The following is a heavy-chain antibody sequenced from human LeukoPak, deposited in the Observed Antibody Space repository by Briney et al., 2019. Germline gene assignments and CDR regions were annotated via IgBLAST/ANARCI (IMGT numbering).Heavy chain of an antibody. D-gene: IGHD6-6*01. CDR1: GGSISAYY. CDR2: IHYSETT. V-gene: IGHV4-59*01. Sequence: SETLSLTCTVSGGSISAYYWSWIRQPPGKGLEWIGYIHYSETTNYYPSLKSRVTIALDTSKNQFSLKLNSVTAADTAVYYCARFGTSSSRFFDQWGQGTLVTVSS. CDR3: ARFGTSSSRFFDQ. J-gene: IGHJ4*02.